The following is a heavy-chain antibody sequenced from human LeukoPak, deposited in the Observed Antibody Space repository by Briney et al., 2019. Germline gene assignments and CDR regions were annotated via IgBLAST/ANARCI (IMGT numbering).Heavy chain of an antibody. D-gene: IGHD2-15*01. V-gene: IGHV4-39*01. Sequence: PSETLSLTCTVSGGSISSSSYYWGWIRQPPGKGLEWIGSIYYSGSTYYNPSLKSRVTISVDTSKNQFSLELSSVTAADTAVYYCARHLVGAGYFDYWGQGTLVTVSS. CDR3: ARHLVGAGYFDY. J-gene: IGHJ4*02. CDR2: IYYSGST. CDR1: GGSISSSSYY.